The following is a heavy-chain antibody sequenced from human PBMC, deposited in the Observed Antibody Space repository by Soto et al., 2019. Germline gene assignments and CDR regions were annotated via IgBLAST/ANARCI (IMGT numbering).Heavy chain of an antibody. J-gene: IGHJ6*02. CDR3: ARIGLGGPYYYYGMDV. D-gene: IGHD2-15*01. CDR2: IIPIFGTA. CDR1: GGTFSSYA. V-gene: IGHV1-69*01. Sequence: QVQLVQSGAEVKKSGSSVKVSCKASGGTFSSYAISWVRQAPGQGLEWMGGIIPIFGTANYAQKFQGRVTITADESTSTAYMELSSPRSEDTAVYYCARIGLGGPYYYYGMDVWGQGTTVTVSS.